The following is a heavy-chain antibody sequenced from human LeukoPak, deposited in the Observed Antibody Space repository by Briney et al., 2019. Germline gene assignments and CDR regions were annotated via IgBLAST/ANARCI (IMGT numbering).Heavy chain of an antibody. CDR1: GFTFSSYS. CDR3: AREGGAVAAAGGNDY. Sequence: PGGSLRLSRAASGFTFSSYSMNWVRQAPGKGLEWVSSISSSSSYIYYADSVEGRFTISRDNAKNSLYLQMNSLRAEDTAVYYCAREGGAVAAAGGNDYWGQGTLVTVSS. V-gene: IGHV3-21*01. CDR2: ISSSSSYI. D-gene: IGHD6-13*01. J-gene: IGHJ4*02.